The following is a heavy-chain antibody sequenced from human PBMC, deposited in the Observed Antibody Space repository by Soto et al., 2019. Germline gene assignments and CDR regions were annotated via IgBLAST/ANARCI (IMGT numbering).Heavy chain of an antibody. CDR3: AHRINPGYTGTLYNWFDP. V-gene: IGHV2-5*02. CDR1: GFSLTTSGVG. D-gene: IGHD5-18*01. Sequence: QITLKESGPTLVKPTQTLTLTCTFSGFSLTTSGVGVGWIRQPPGKALECLALIYWDDDKHYTPSLNSRLTITKAPSNNPVAITSTNWDPVDTATYYWAHRINPGYTGTLYNWFDPWAQGIWSTVSP. CDR2: IYWDDDK. J-gene: IGHJ5*02.